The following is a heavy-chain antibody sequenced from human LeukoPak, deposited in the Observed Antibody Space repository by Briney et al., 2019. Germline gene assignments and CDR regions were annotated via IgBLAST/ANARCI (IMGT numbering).Heavy chain of an antibody. V-gene: IGHV1-2*02. CDR1: GYTFTGYY. J-gene: IGHJ4*02. Sequence: GASVKVSCKASGYTFTGYYMHWVRQAPGQGLEWMGWINPNSGGTNYAQKFQGRVTMTRDTSISTAYMELSRLRSDDTAVYYCAGGTYYYDSSGYSYYFDYWGQGTLVTVSS. D-gene: IGHD3-22*01. CDR3: AGGTYYYDSSGYSYYFDY. CDR2: INPNSGGT.